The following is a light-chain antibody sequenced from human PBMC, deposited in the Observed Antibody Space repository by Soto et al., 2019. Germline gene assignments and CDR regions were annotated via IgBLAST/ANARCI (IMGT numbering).Light chain of an antibody. Sequence: EIVLTQSPGTLSLSPGERATLSCRASLSVSSNFLAWYQQKPGQAPRLLIYGASSRATGIPDRFSGSGSGTDFTLTISRLEPEDFAVYYCQQYDTSPLTFGGGTKVDIK. V-gene: IGKV3-20*01. J-gene: IGKJ4*01. CDR1: LSVSSNF. CDR3: QQYDTSPLT. CDR2: GAS.